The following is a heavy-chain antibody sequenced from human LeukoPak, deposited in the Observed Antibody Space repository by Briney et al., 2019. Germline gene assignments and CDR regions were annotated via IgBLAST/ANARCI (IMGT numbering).Heavy chain of an antibody. V-gene: IGHV1-69*05. CDR2: IIPIFGTA. J-gene: IGHJ6*03. D-gene: IGHD3-3*01. CDR1: GGTFSSYA. Sequence: GASVKVSCKASGGTFSSYAISWVRQAPGQGLEWMGGIIPIFGTANYAQKFQGRVTITTDESTSTAYMELSSLRSEDTAVYYCARDSRITIFGVDYYYMDVWGKGTTVTVSS. CDR3: ARDSRITIFGVDYYYMDV.